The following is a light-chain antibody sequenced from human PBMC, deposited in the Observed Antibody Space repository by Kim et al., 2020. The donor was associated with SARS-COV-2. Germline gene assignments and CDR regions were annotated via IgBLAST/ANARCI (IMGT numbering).Light chain of an antibody. J-gene: IGLJ2*01. CDR3: AAWDDSLSVV. V-gene: IGLV1-47*01. CDR1: SSNIGSNY. Sequence: PGQRVTISCSGSSSNIGSNYVYWYQQLPGTAPKLLIYRKNQRPSGVPDRFSGSKSGTSASLAISGLRSEDEADYYCAAWDDSLSVVFGGGTQLTVL. CDR2: RKN.